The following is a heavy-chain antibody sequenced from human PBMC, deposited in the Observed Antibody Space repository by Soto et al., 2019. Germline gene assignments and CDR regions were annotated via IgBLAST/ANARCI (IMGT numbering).Heavy chain of an antibody. V-gene: IGHV3-23*01. Sequence: GGSLILSCTASGFTFSSYAMSWVRQAPGKGLEWVSAISGSGGNTYYADSVKGRFTISRDNSKNTLYLQMNSLRAEDTAVYYCAKSITARPFDYWGQGALVTVSS. CDR1: GFTFSSYA. D-gene: IGHD6-6*01. CDR2: ISGSGGNT. CDR3: AKSITARPFDY. J-gene: IGHJ4*02.